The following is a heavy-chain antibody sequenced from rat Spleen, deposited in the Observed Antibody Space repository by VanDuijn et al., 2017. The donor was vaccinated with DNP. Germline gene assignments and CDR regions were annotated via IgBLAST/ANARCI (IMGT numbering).Heavy chain of an antibody. CDR3: TKGPNYGGYSDYVDY. CDR1: GFNFKDYW. Sequence: EVKLIESGGGLVQPGRSLKLSCTASGFNFKDYWMGWVRQTPGKGLEWIGEINKDSSTINYPPSLQDKFTISRDNAQNTLYLQMNKLGSEDTAIYHCTKGPNYGGYSDYVDYWGQGVMVTVSS. D-gene: IGHD1-11*01. J-gene: IGHJ2*01. V-gene: IGHV4-2*01. CDR2: INKDSSTI.